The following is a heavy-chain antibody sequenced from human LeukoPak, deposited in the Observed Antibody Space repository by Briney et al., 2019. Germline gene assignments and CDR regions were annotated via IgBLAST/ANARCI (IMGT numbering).Heavy chain of an antibody. D-gene: IGHD2-2*01. Sequence: SETLSLTCAVYGGSFSGYYWSWIRQPPGKGLEWIGEINHSGSTNYNPSLKSRVTISVDTSKNQSSLKLSSVTAADTAVYYCARGVVATVVPAAMPVYYFDYWGQGTLVTVSS. J-gene: IGHJ4*02. CDR3: ARGVVATVVPAAMPVYYFDY. V-gene: IGHV4-34*01. CDR2: INHSGST. CDR1: GGSFSGYY.